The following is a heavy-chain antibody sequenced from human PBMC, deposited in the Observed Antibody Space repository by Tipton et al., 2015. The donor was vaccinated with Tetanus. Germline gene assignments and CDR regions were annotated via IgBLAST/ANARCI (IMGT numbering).Heavy chain of an antibody. J-gene: IGHJ4*02. CDR3: DRMIVVVRAFDY. CDR1: GFTFSSYG. V-gene: IGHV3-30*03. Sequence: SLRLSCAASGFTFSSYGMHWVRQAPGKGLEWVAVISYDGSNKYTADSVKVRFTISRDNSKNTLYLHMNSLRAEDTAVYYCDRMIVVVRAFDYWGQGTLVTVSS. CDR2: ISYDGSNK. D-gene: IGHD3-22*01.